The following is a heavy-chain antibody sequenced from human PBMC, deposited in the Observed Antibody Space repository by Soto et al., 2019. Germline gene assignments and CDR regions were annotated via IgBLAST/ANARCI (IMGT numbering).Heavy chain of an antibody. CDR1: GASVAGGSYY. D-gene: IGHD1-1*01. Sequence: QVQLRESGPGLVKPSQTLSLTCSVSGASVAGGSYYWSWVRQPPGKGLEWIGSILSRGRPFYNPSLSSRGTITADKAKHQLSLQLTSVTGADTAVYYCAIDTYRGYAFGLWGQGPLVTVSS. V-gene: IGHV4-30-4*01. CDR3: AIDTYRGYAFGL. CDR2: ILSRGRP. J-gene: IGHJ5*02.